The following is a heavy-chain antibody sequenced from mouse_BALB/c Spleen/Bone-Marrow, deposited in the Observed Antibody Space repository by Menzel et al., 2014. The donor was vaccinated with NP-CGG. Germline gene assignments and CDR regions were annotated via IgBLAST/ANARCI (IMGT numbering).Heavy chain of an antibody. V-gene: IGHV5-12*02. CDR3: ARHNYDETRFAY. CDR1: GFTFSDYY. Sequence: EVHLVESGGGLVQPGGSLKLSCATSGFTFSDYYMYWVRQTPEKRLEWVAYISNVGGSTYYPDTVKGRFTISRGNAKNTLYLQMSRLKSEDTAMYYCARHNYDETRFAYWGQGTLVTVSA. J-gene: IGHJ3*01. CDR2: ISNVGGST. D-gene: IGHD2-4*01.